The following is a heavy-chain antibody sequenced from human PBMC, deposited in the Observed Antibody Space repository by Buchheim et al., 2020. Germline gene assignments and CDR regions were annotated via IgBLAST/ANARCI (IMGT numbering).Heavy chain of an antibody. J-gene: IGHJ5*02. Sequence: QVQLQESGPGLVKPSQTLSLTCTVSGGSISSGGYYWSWIRQHPGKGLEWIGYIYYSGSTYYNPSLKSRVTISVDTSKNQFSLKLSSVTAADTAVYYCARGIVLMVYMLSPGQLGFDPWGQGTL. CDR1: GGSISSGGYY. V-gene: IGHV4-31*03. CDR2: IYYSGST. D-gene: IGHD2-8*01. CDR3: ARGIVLMVYMLSPGQLGFDP.